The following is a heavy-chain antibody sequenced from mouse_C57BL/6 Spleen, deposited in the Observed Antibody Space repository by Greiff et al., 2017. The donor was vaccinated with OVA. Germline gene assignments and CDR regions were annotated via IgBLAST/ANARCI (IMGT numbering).Heavy chain of an antibody. CDR1: GYTFTSYG. CDR3: ARSEDAYAMDY. V-gene: IGHV1-81*01. Sequence: QVQLKQSGAELARPGASVKLSCKASGYTFTSYGISWVKQRTGQGLEWIGEIYPRSGNTYYNEKFKGKATLTADKSSSTAYMELRSLTSEDSAVYFCARSEDAYAMDYWGQGTSVTVSS. J-gene: IGHJ4*01. CDR2: IYPRSGNT.